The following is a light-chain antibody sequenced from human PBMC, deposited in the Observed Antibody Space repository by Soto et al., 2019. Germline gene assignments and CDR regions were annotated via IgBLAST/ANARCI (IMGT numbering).Light chain of an antibody. J-gene: IGKJ1*01. CDR3: HQYYSTPAT. Sequence: DIVMTQSPDSLAVPLGERATINCKSSQSVLYSSNNKNYLAWYQQKPGQPPKLLIYWASTRESGVPDRFSGSGSGTDFTLTISSLQAEDVAVFYCHQYYSTPATFGQGTKVEI. CDR1: QSVLYSSNNKNY. V-gene: IGKV4-1*01. CDR2: WAS.